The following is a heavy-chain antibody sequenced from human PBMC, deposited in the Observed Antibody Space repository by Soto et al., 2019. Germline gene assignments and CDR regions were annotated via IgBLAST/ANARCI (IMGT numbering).Heavy chain of an antibody. Sequence: HVQLQESGPGLVKPSGTLSLTCAVSCGSISSSNWWSWVRQPPGKGLEWIGEIYHSGSTNYNPSLKSRFTISVDKSKNQFSLKLSSVTAADTAVYYCARDRDSRAYYDILTGYSYYYGMDVWCQGTTVTVSS. CDR3: ARDRDSRAYYDILTGYSYYYGMDV. CDR2: IYHSGST. V-gene: IGHV4-4*02. J-gene: IGHJ6*02. CDR1: CGSISSSNW. D-gene: IGHD3-9*01.